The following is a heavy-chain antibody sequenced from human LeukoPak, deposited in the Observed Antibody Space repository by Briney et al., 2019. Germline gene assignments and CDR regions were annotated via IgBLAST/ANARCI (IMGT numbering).Heavy chain of an antibody. D-gene: IGHD3-9*01. Sequence: PSETLSLTCTVSGGAISDYYWSWIRQPAGKGLEWIGRIYTSGITKYNPSLKSRVSMSVDTSKNQFSLKMSSVTAADTAVYYCAREPPLRYFDWSPYDAFDIWGQGTMVTVSS. CDR3: AREPPLRYFDWSPYDAFDI. CDR2: IYTSGIT. CDR1: GGAISDYY. J-gene: IGHJ3*02. V-gene: IGHV4-4*07.